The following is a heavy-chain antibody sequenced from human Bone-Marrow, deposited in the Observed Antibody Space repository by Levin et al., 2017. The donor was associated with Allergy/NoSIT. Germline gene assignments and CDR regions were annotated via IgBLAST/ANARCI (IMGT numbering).Heavy chain of an antibody. J-gene: IGHJ4*02. Sequence: GASVKVSCKASGYTFTNYDINWVRQATGQGLEWMGWMNPNSGDTGYVQEFQGRVTMTRDTSISTAYMELSSLRSEDTAVYYCTRGPLGTGSYFDYWGQGTLVTVSS. D-gene: IGHD1-1*01. CDR2: MNPNSGDT. CDR1: GYTFTNYD. V-gene: IGHV1-8*01. CDR3: TRGPLGTGSYFDY.